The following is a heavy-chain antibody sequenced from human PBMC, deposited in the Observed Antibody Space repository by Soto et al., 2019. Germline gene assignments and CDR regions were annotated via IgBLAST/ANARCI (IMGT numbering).Heavy chain of an antibody. J-gene: IGHJ5*02. V-gene: IGHV1-69*02. Sequence: SVKVSCKASGGTFSRYTISWVRPAPGQGLEWMGRIIPILGIANYAQKFQGRVTITADKSTSTAYMELSSLRSEDTAVYYCARLYDTLKVYNWFDPWGQGTLVTVSS. CDR2: IIPILGIA. D-gene: IGHD3-9*01. CDR3: ARLYDTLKVYNWFDP. CDR1: GGTFSRYT.